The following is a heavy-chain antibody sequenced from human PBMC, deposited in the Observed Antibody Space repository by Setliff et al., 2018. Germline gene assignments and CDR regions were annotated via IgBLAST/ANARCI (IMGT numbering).Heavy chain of an antibody. J-gene: IGHJ4*02. CDR2: IGAYNGNT. V-gene: IGHV1-18*01. Sequence: ASVKVSCKASGYTFTSYGFSGVRQAPGQGIEWMGWIGAYNGNTYNAHKFQGRVTMTSDTSTSTAYMELRSLRSDDTAVYYCARVTIAVAGYFDFWGQGTLVTVSS. D-gene: IGHD6-19*01. CDR1: GYTFTSYG. CDR3: ARVTIAVAGYFDF.